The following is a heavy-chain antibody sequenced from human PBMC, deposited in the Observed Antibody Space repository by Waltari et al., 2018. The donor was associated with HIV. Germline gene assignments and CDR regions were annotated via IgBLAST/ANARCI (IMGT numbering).Heavy chain of an antibody. V-gene: IGHV4-39*07. Sequence: QLQLQESGPGLVKPSETLSLTCTVSGGSISSSSYYWGWIRQPPGKGLEWIGSIYYSGSTYDNPSLKSRVTISVDTSKNQFSLKLSSVTAADTAVYYCARGGVWFGELHKFDPWGQGTLVTVSS. CDR3: ARGGVWFGELHKFDP. CDR2: IYYSGST. CDR1: GGSISSSSYY. D-gene: IGHD3-10*01. J-gene: IGHJ5*02.